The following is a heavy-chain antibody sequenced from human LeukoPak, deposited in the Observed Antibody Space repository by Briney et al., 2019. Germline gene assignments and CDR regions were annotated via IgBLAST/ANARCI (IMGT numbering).Heavy chain of an antibody. V-gene: IGHV3-66*01. J-gene: IGHJ4*02. Sequence: PGGSLRLSCAASGFTVSSNYMSWVRQAPGKGLEWVSVIYSGGSTYYADSVKGRFTISRDNSKNTLYLQMNSLRAEDTAVYYCARAPTTGTTFLGVLGIDYWGQGTLVTVSS. CDR1: GFTVSSNY. CDR2: IYSGGST. CDR3: ARAPTTGTTFLGVLGIDY. D-gene: IGHD1-1*01.